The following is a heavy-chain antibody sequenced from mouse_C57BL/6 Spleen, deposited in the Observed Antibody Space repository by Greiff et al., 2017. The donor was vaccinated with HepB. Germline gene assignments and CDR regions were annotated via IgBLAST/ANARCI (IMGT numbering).Heavy chain of an antibody. V-gene: IGHV14-1*01. J-gene: IGHJ1*03. CDR1: GFNIKDYY. D-gene: IGHD2-1*01. CDR2: IDPEDGDT. CDR3: TKDYGNPYWYFDV. Sequence: VQLKQSGAELVRPGASVKLSCTASGFNIKDYYMHWVKQRPEQGLEWIGRIDPEDGDTEYAPKFQGKATMTADTSSNTAYLQLSSLTSEDTAVYYCTKDYGNPYWYFDVWGTGTTVTVSS.